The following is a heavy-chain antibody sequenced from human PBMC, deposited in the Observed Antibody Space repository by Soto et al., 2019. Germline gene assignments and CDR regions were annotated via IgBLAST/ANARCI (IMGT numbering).Heavy chain of an antibody. V-gene: IGHV3-23*01. J-gene: IGHJ4*02. Sequence: GGSLGLSCAASGFTFNNYAMNWVRQAPGKGLEWVATISGTGGSTYYADSVKGRFTISRDNSKNTLYLQMNSLRAEDTAVYYCAKDRLGGNFDYWGQGTQVTVSS. CDR2: ISGTGGST. CDR1: GFTFNNYA. CDR3: AKDRLGGNFDY.